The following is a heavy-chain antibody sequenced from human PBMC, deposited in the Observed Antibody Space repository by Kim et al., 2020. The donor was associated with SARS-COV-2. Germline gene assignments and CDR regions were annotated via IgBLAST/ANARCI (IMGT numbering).Heavy chain of an antibody. CDR1: GFTFSSYA. J-gene: IGHJ4*02. CDR2: ISGSGGST. V-gene: IGHV3-23*01. D-gene: IGHD3-3*01. Sequence: GGSLRLSCAASGFTFSSYAMSWVRQAPGKGLEWVSTISGSGGSTYYADSVKGRFTISRDNSKNTLYLQMNGLGASDTAVYNCAKDRVGVGTNFESWGQGTLFTVSS. CDR3: AKDRVGVGTNFES.